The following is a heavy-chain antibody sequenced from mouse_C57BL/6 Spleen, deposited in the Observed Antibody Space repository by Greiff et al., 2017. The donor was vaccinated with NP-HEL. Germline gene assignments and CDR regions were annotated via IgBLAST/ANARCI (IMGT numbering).Heavy chain of an antibody. J-gene: IGHJ4*01. V-gene: IGHV1-26*01. Sequence: VQLKQSGPELVKPGASVKISCKASGYTFTDYYMNWVKQSHGKSLEWIGDINPNNGGTSYNQKFKGKATLTVDKSSSTAYMELRSLTSEDSAGYYCAPTVVDYYAMDYWGQGTSVTVSS. D-gene: IGHD1-1*01. CDR3: APTVVDYYAMDY. CDR1: GYTFTDYY. CDR2: INPNNGGT.